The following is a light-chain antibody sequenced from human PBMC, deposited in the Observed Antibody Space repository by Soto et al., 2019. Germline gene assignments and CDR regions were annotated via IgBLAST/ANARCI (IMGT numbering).Light chain of an antibody. J-gene: IGKJ5*01. Sequence: DIQMTQSPSTLSASIGDRVIITCRASQSINNWVAWYQQKPGKAPKLLIYDASSLESGVPSRFSGSGSGTEFTLTISSLQPEDSAIYYCQQADTFPITFGQGTRLEI. V-gene: IGKV1-5*01. CDR3: QQADTFPIT. CDR1: QSINNW. CDR2: DAS.